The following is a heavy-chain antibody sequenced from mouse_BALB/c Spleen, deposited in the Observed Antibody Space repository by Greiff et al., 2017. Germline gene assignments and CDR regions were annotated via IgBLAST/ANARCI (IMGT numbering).Heavy chain of an antibody. V-gene: IGHV5-17*02. Sequence: EVMLVESGGGLVQPGGSRKLSCAASGFTFSSFGMHWVRQAPEKGLEWVAYISSGSSTIYYADTVKGRFTISRDNPKNTLFLQMTSLRSEDTAMYYCARSTIYGPLDYWGQGTTLTVSS. CDR1: GFTFSSFG. D-gene: IGHD2-1*01. J-gene: IGHJ2*01. CDR3: ARSTIYGPLDY. CDR2: ISSGSSTI.